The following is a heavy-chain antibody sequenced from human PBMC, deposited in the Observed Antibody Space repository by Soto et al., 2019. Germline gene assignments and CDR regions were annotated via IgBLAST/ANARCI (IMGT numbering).Heavy chain of an antibody. CDR3: ARAIGWFGELLGGYYFDY. CDR2: IYHSGST. Sequence: QLQLQESGSGLVKPSQTLSLTCAVSGGSISSGGYSWSWIRQPPGKGLEWIGYIYHSGSTYYNPSLESRVAISADRSKNKFSLKLSSVTAADTAVYYCARAIGWFGELLGGYYFDYWGQGTLVTVSS. CDR1: GGSISSGGYS. D-gene: IGHD3-10*01. J-gene: IGHJ4*02. V-gene: IGHV4-30-2*01.